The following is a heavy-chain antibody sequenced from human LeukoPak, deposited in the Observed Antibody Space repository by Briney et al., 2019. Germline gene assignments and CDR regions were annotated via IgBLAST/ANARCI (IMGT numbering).Heavy chain of an antibody. Sequence: PGGSLRLSCAASGFTFSDYYMSWIRQAPGKGLEWVSYISSSGSTIYYADSVKGRFTISRDNAKNSLYLQMNSLRAEDTAVYYCARDPIVVVPAATIYYYYYGMDVWGRGTTVTVSS. V-gene: IGHV3-11*01. D-gene: IGHD2-2*01. CDR3: ARDPIVVVPAATIYYYYYGMDV. CDR2: ISSSGSTI. CDR1: GFTFSDYY. J-gene: IGHJ6*02.